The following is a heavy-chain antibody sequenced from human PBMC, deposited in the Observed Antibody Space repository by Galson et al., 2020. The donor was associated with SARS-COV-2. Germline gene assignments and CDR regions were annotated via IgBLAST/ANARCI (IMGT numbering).Heavy chain of an antibody. D-gene: IGHD6-19*01. J-gene: IGHJ4*02. CDR2: ISWNSGSI. CDR1: AFTFDDDA. Sequence: GGSLRLACAASAFTFDDDAIHWVRQAPGKGLEWVSGISWNSGSIGYADSVKGRFTISRDNAKNSLYLQMNSLRAEDTALYYCATGAGTVDYWGQGTLVTVSS. CDR3: ATGAGTVDY. V-gene: IGHV3-9*01.